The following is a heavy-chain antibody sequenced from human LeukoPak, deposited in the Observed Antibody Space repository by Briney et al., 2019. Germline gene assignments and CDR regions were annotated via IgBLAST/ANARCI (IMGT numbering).Heavy chain of an antibody. CDR1: GFTFSSHW. CDR2: INGAGSST. CDR3: ARDLFFSDAGYSSGWRAEYFHH. V-gene: IGHV3-74*01. J-gene: IGHJ1*01. Sequence: AGSLRLSCAASGFTFSSHWMHWVRQAPEKRLVWVSRINGAGSSTSYADSVKGRFTVSRDNAKNTLNLQMNSLRAEDTAVYYCARDLFFSDAGYSSGWRAEYFHHWGQGTLVTVSS. D-gene: IGHD6-19*01.